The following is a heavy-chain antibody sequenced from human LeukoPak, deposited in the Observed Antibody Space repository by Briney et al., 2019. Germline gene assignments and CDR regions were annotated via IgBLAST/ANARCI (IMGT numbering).Heavy chain of an antibody. CDR2: MYYTENS. Sequence: SETLSLTCTVSGGSISTSFYYWGWIRQPPGKGLEWIGSMYYTENSYYNPSLESRVTISLDTSKNQFSLRLNSVTTADTAVYYCATESRSDHRYNWMYRGSYSMDVWGKGAMVTVSS. CDR1: GGSISTSFYY. J-gene: IGHJ6*03. CDR3: ATESRSDHRYNWMYRGSYSMDV. V-gene: IGHV4-39*07. D-gene: IGHD1-20*01.